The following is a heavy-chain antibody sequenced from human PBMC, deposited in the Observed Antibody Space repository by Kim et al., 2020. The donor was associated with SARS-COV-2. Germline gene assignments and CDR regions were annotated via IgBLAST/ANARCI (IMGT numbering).Heavy chain of an antibody. D-gene: IGHD6-13*01. J-gene: IGHJ4*02. CDR3: AREGVAGYEQQLVILFDY. CDR1: GFTFSSYA. Sequence: GGSLRLSCAASGFTFSSYAMHWVRQAPGKGLEWVAVISYDGSNKYYADSVKGRFTISRDNSKNTLYLQMNSLRAEDTAVYYCAREGVAGYEQQLVILFDYWGQGTLVTVSS. V-gene: IGHV3-30*04. CDR2: ISYDGSNK.